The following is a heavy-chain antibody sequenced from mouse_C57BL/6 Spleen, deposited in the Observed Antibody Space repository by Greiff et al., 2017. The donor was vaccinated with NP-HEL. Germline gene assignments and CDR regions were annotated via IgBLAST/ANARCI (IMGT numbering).Heavy chain of an antibody. CDR1: GFTFTDYY. J-gene: IGHJ2*01. D-gene: IGHD1-1*01. V-gene: IGHV7-3*01. Sequence: EVQVVESGGGLVQPGGSLSLSCAASGFTFTDYYMSWVRQPPGKALEWLGFFRNKANGYTTEYSASVKGRFTISRDNSQSILYLQMNALGAEDSATYYCARSYGDYWGQGTTLTVSS. CDR3: ARSYGDY. CDR2: FRNKANGYTT.